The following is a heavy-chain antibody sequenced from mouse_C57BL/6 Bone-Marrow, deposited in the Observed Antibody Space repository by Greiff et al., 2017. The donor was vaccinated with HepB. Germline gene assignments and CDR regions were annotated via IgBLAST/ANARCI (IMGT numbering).Heavy chain of an antibody. D-gene: IGHD1-1*01. CDR2: IWSGGST. V-gene: IGHV2-2*01. CDR1: GFSLTSYG. CDR3: ASGYYGSSRYFDV. Sequence: QVQLQQSGPGLVQPSQSLSITCTVSGFSLTSYGVHWVRQSPGKGLEWLGVIWSGGSTDYNAAFISRLSISKDNSKSQVFFKMNSLQADDTAIYYCASGYYGSSRYFDVWGTGTTVTVSS. J-gene: IGHJ1*03.